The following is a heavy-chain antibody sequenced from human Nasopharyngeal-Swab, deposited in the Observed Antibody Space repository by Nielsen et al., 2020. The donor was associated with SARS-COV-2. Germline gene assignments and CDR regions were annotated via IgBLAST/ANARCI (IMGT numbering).Heavy chain of an antibody. Sequence: WVRQAPGQGLEWMGGIIPIFGTASYAQKFQGRVTMTRDTSTSTVYMELSSLRSEDTAVYYCAREGPIGYCSGGSCYPFDYWGQGTLVTVSS. CDR3: AREGPIGYCSGGSCYPFDY. D-gene: IGHD2-15*01. V-gene: IGHV1-69*05. CDR2: IIPIFGTA. J-gene: IGHJ4*02.